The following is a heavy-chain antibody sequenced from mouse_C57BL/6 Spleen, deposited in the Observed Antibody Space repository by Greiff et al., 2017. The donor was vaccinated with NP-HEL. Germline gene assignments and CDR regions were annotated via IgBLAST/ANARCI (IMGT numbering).Heavy chain of an antibody. J-gene: IGHJ2*01. D-gene: IGHD3-2*02. Sequence: EVQGVESGGGLVKPGGSLKLSCAASGFTFSSYAMSWVRQTPEKRLEWVATISDGGSYTYYPDNVKGRFTISRDNAKNNLYLQMSHLKSEDTAMYYCAREGQLRLRYYFDYWGQGTTLTVSS. CDR2: ISDGGSYT. CDR3: AREGQLRLRYYFDY. V-gene: IGHV5-4*01. CDR1: GFTFSSYA.